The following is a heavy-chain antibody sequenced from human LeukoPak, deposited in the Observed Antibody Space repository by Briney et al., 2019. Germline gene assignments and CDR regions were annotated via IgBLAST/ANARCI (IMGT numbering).Heavy chain of an antibody. CDR3: ARDNNGFDY. CDR2: IKQDGSEK. Sequence: GGSLRLSCAASGFTVSSKYMSWVRQAPGKGLEWVANIKQDGSEKYYVDSVKGRFTISRDNAKNSLYLQMNSLRAEDTAVYYCARDNNGFDYWGQGTLVTVSS. V-gene: IGHV3-7*01. CDR1: GFTVSSKY. D-gene: IGHD1/OR15-1a*01. J-gene: IGHJ4*02.